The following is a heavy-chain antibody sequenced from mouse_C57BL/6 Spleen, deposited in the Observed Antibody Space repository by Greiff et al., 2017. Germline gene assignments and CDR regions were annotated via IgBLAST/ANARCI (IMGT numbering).Heavy chain of an antibody. V-gene: IGHV1-50*01. CDR3: ARGELRLSWFAY. CDR1: GYTFTSYW. J-gene: IGHJ3*01. D-gene: IGHD3-2*02. CDR2: IDPSDSYT. Sequence: VQLQQPGAELVKPGASVKLSCKASGYTFTSYWMQWVKQRPGQGLEWIGEIDPSDSYTNYNQKFKGKATLTVDTSSSTAYMQLSSLTSEDSAVYYCARGELRLSWFAYWGQGTLVTVSA.